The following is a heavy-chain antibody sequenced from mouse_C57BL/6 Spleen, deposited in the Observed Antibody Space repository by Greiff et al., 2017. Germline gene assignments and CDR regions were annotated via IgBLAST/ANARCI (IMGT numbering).Heavy chain of an antibody. V-gene: IGHV5-4*01. CDR1: GFTFSSYA. Sequence: EVKVVESGGGLVKPGGSLKLSCAASGFTFSSYAMSWVRQTPEKRLEWVATISDGGSYTYYPDNVKGRFTISRDNAKNNLYLQMSHLKSEDTAMYYCARDRGYGEKKIYFDYWGQGTTLTVSS. D-gene: IGHD2-10*02. J-gene: IGHJ2*01. CDR3: ARDRGYGEKKIYFDY. CDR2: ISDGGSYT.